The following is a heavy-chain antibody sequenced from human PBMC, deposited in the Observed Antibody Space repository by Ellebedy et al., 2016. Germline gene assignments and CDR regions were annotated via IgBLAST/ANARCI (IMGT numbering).Heavy chain of an antibody. CDR1: GFTFSAYW. CDR3: ARGHVVVTATN. Sequence: GESLKISCAASGFTFSAYWMAWFRQAPGKGLEWVANIKKDGSEKFYVESVKGRFTISRDNSKNTLYLQMNALRAEDTAVYYCARGHVVVTATNWGQGTLVTVSS. V-gene: IGHV3-7*03. CDR2: IKKDGSEK. J-gene: IGHJ4*02. D-gene: IGHD2-15*01.